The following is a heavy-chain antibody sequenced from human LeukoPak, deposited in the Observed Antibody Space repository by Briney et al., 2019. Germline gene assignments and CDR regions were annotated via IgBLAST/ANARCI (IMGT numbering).Heavy chain of an antibody. CDR3: ARHGIAAAGANWFDP. V-gene: IGHV4-39*01. D-gene: IGHD6-13*01. J-gene: IGHJ5*02. CDR2: IYYSGST. Sequence: PSETLPLTCTVSGGSISSSSYYWGWIRQPPGKGLEWIGSIYYSGSTYYNPSLKSRVTISVDTSKNQFSLKLSSVTAADTAVYYCARHGIAAAGANWFDPWGQGTLVTVSS. CDR1: GGSISSSSYY.